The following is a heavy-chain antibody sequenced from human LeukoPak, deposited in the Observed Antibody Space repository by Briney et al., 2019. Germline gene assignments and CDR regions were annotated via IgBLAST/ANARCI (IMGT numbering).Heavy chain of an antibody. CDR3: ARDLAYSNYPDAFDI. J-gene: IGHJ3*02. V-gene: IGHV3-7*01. D-gene: IGHD4-11*01. CDR2: IKQDGSEK. Sequence: GGSLRLSCAASGFTFSSYWMSWVRQAPGKGLEWVANIKQDGSEKYYMDSVKGRFTISRDNAKNSLYLQMNSLRAEDTAVYYCARDLAYSNYPDAFDIWGQGTMVTVSS. CDR1: GFTFSSYW.